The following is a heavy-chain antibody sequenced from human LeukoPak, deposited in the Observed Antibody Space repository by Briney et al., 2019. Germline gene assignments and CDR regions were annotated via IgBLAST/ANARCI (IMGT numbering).Heavy chain of an antibody. V-gene: IGHV3-64*01. CDR3: AREQPAGSTDY. J-gene: IGHJ4*02. CDR1: GFIFDYYS. D-gene: IGHD2-2*01. Sequence: GGSLRLSCAASGFIFDYYSMHWVRQAPGKGLEYVSVVSPDGRTTYYTNSVKGRFTISRDNSKNTIYLQMGSLRDDDTAVYYCAREQPAGSTDYWGQGTLVTVSS. CDR2: VSPDGRTT.